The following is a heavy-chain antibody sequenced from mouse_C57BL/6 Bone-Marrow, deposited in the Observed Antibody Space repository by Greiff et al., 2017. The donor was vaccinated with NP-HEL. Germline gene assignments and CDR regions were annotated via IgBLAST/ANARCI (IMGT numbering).Heavy chain of an antibody. CDR3: TTDGYYGSSWDY. D-gene: IGHD1-1*01. J-gene: IGHJ2*01. V-gene: IGHV14-4*01. CDR2: IDPENGDT. Sequence: VQLKESGAELVRPGASVKLSCTASGFNIKDDYMHWVKQRPEQGLEWIGWIDPENGDTEYASKFQGKATITADTSSNTAYLQLSSLTSEDTAVYYCTTDGYYGSSWDYWGQGTTLTVSS. CDR1: GFNIKDDY.